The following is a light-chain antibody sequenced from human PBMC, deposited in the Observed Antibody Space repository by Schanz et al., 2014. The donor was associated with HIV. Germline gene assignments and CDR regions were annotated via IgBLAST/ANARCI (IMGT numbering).Light chain of an antibody. CDR1: RNDVGTYNL. J-gene: IGLJ1*01. CDR3: SSYTSISTPIYV. Sequence: QSALTQPASVSGSPGQSITISCTGTRNDVGTYNLVSWYQQHPGKAPKLMIYDVSNRPSGVSTRFSGSKSDNTASLTISGLQAEDEADYYCSSYTSISTPIYVFGTGTKLTVL. CDR2: DVS. V-gene: IGLV2-14*02.